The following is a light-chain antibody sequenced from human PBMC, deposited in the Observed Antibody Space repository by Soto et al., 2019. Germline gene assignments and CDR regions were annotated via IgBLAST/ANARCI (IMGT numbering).Light chain of an antibody. CDR1: QSISSY. V-gene: IGKV1-39*01. CDR2: AAS. Sequence: DIQMTQSPSSLSASVGARVTITCRASQSISSYLHWYQQKPGKAPKLLIYAASSLQSGVPSRFSGSGSGTDFTLTISSLQPEDVASYYCQQSYSTPWTFGQGTKVEIK. J-gene: IGKJ1*01. CDR3: QQSYSTPWT.